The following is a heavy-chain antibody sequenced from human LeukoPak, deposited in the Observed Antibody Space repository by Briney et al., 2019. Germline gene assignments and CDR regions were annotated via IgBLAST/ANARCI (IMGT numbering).Heavy chain of an antibody. V-gene: IGHV3-74*01. CDR1: DFTFSTYW. CDR2: INSDGSGT. J-gene: IGHJ4*02. Sequence: PGGSLRLSCAASDFTFSTYWMHWVRQAPGQGLVWVARINSDGSGTAYADSVKGRFTISRDNAKNTLYLQMNSLRAEDTAVYYCARDRSGPDYWGQGTLVTVSS. CDR3: ARDRSGPDY.